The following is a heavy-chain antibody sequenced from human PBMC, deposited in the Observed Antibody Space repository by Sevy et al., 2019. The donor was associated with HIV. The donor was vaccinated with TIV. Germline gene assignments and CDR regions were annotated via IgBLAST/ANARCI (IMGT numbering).Heavy chain of an antibody. D-gene: IGHD5-12*01. Sequence: SETLSLTCTVSGGSISAYYWSWIRQPPGKGLEYLGYIHYTGSTNYNPYLKSRVTISVDTSKNQFSLKLSSVTAADTAVYYCARAPPVRSGDDALNWFDPWGQGTLVTVSS. CDR1: GGSISAYY. CDR2: IHYTGST. V-gene: IGHV4-59*01. J-gene: IGHJ5*02. CDR3: ARAPPVRSGDDALNWFDP.